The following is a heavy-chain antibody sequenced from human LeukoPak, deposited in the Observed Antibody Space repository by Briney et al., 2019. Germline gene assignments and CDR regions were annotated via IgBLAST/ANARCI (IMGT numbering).Heavy chain of an antibody. J-gene: IGHJ4*02. CDR2: INPNSGNT. CDR3: ARGSRSSSWENDY. V-gene: IGHV1-8*02. Sequence: ASVKVSCKASGGTFSSYAISWVRQAPGQGLEWMGWINPNSGNTGYAQKFQGRVTMTRNTSISSAYMELSSLRSEDTAVYYCARGSRSSSWENDYWGQGTLVTVSS. D-gene: IGHD6-13*01. CDR1: GGTFSSYA.